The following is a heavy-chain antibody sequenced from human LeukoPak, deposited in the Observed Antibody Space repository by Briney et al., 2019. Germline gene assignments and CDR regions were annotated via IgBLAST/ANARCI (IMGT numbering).Heavy chain of an antibody. Sequence: SETLSLTCGVYGESFSGYYRSWIRQPPGKGLEWIGEINLSGTTNYNPSLKSRVTISVDTSKNQFSLKVNSVTAADTAVYYCARRPQNSGIYLGPSGLDYWGQGTLVTVSS. CDR2: INLSGTT. D-gene: IGHD1-26*01. J-gene: IGHJ4*02. CDR3: ARRPQNSGIYLGPSGLDY. CDR1: GESFSGYY. V-gene: IGHV4-34*01.